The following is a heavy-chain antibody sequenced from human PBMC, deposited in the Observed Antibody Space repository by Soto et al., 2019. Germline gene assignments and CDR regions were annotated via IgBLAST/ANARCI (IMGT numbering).Heavy chain of an antibody. CDR2: ISGSGIST. CDR1: GFTFSSYA. J-gene: IGHJ4*02. Sequence: GSLRLSCAASGFTFSSYAMSWVRQAPGKGLEWVSGISGSGISTYYADSVKGRFTISRDNAKKSLFLQMNSLRGEDTAVYYCVRAEAPADWCQATLVTVS. V-gene: IGHV3-23*01. CDR3: VRAEAPAD.